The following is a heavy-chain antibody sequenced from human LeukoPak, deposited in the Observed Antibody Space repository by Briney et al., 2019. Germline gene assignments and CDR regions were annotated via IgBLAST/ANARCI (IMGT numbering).Heavy chain of an antibody. Sequence: PSETLSLTCAIYGGSFSGYYWSWIRQPPGKGLEWIGEINHSGSTNYNPSLKSRVTISVDTSKNQFSLKLSSVTAADTAVYYCARGLYSWGQGTLVTVPS. V-gene: IGHV4-34*01. CDR2: INHSGST. D-gene: IGHD3-16*01. CDR1: GGSFSGYY. CDR3: ARGLYS. J-gene: IGHJ4*02.